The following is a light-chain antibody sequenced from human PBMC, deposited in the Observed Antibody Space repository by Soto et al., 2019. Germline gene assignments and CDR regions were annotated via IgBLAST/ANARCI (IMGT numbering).Light chain of an antibody. J-gene: IGKJ1*01. CDR3: QQHEGFPRT. Sequence: DIQMTQSPSTLSVSVGDRVTITCRASQSISSWLAWYQQKPGKAPNLLIYDASSLERGVPPRFSGSGSGTEFTLTISSLQPDDFATYYRQQHEGFPRTLGHGTKADIK. CDR1: QSISSW. V-gene: IGKV1-5*01. CDR2: DAS.